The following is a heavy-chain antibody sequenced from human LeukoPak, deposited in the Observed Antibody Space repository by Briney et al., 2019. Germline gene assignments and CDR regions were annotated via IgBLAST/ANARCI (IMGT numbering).Heavy chain of an antibody. J-gene: IGHJ4*02. CDR2: ITSTGTYT. CDR1: GFAFSTYS. Sequence: PGGSLRLSCAASGFAFSTYSMKWVRQAPGKGLEWISSITSTGTYTYYADSVKGRFTISRDNAKNSLYLQMNSLRAEDTAVYFCARVAGGKFHLDYWGQGTQVTVSS. V-gene: IGHV3-21*01. D-gene: IGHD6-13*01. CDR3: ARVAGGKFHLDY.